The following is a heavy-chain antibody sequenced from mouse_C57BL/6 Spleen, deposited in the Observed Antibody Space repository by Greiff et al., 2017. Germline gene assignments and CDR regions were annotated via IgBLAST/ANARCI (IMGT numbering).Heavy chain of an antibody. V-gene: IGHV1-15*01. D-gene: IGHD2-4*01. J-gene: IGHJ4*01. CDR2: IDPETGGT. CDR1: GYTFTDYE. CDR3: TIIYYDYTYAMDY. Sequence: LQESGAELVRPGASVTLSCKASGYTFTDYEMHWVKQTPVHGLEWIGAIDPETGGTAYNQKFKGKAILTADKSSSTAYMELRSLTSEDSAVYYCTIIYYDYTYAMDYWGQGTSVTVSS.